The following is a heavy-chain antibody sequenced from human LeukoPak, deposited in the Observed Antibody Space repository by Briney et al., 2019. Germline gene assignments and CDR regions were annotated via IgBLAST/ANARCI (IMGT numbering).Heavy chain of an antibody. CDR2: ISYDGSNK. Sequence: GGSLRLSCAASGFTFSSYGMHWVRQAPGKGLEWVAVISYDGSNKYYADSVKGRFTISRDNSKNTLYLQMNSLRAEDTAVYYCAKDGDYYGSGKGGFDYWGQGTLVTVS. D-gene: IGHD3-10*01. V-gene: IGHV3-30*18. CDR1: GFTFSSYG. J-gene: IGHJ4*02. CDR3: AKDGDYYGSGKGGFDY.